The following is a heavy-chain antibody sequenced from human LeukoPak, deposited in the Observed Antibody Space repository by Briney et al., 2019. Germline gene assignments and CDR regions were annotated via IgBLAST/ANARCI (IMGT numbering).Heavy chain of an antibody. J-gene: IGHJ4*02. V-gene: IGHV4-61*02. Sequence: SETLSLTCTVSGGSISSGSYYWSWIRQPAGKGLEWIGRIYTSGSTNYNPSLKSRVTISVDTSKNQFSLKLSSVTAADTAVYYCAREGVMITFGGVIVIIDYWGQGTLVTASS. CDR3: AREGVMITFGGVIVIIDY. D-gene: IGHD3-16*02. CDR1: GGSISSGSYY. CDR2: IYTSGST.